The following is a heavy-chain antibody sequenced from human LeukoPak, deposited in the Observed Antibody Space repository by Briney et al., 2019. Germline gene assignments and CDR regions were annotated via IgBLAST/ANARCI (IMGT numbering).Heavy chain of an antibody. CDR2: INTDGRST. Sequence: GGSLRLSCAASGFTFSTHYMYWVRHAPGKGLVWVSRINTDGRSTAYADSVEGRFTISRDNAKNTLYLQMNSLRADDTAVYYCASYNWHFPIDYWGQGTLVTVSS. D-gene: IGHD1-7*01. CDR3: ASYNWHFPIDY. V-gene: IGHV3-74*01. J-gene: IGHJ4*02. CDR1: GFTFSTHY.